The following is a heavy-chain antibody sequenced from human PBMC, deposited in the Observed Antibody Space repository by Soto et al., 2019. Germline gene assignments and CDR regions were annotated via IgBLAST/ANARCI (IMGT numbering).Heavy chain of an antibody. V-gene: IGHV1-69*13. Sequence: ASVKVSCKSSGCTFSSYAISWVRQAPGQGLVWMGGIIPIFGTANYAQKFKGRVTITADESTSTAYMELSSLRSEETAVYYCASPWCSSTSCPPYYYGMDVWGKGTTVTVSS. J-gene: IGHJ6*04. CDR1: GCTFSSYA. CDR3: ASPWCSSTSCPPYYYGMDV. CDR2: IIPIFGTA. D-gene: IGHD2-2*01.